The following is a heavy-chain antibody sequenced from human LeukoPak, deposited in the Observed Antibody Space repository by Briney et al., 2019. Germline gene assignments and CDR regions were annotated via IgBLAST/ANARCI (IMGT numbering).Heavy chain of an antibody. CDR2: ISSNDDTT. J-gene: IGHJ4*02. V-gene: IGHV3-64*04. CDR1: GFTFTNYA. Sequence: PGGSLRLSCSASGFTFTNYALYWVRQAPGRGLSYVSAISSNDDTTYYADSVKGRFTISRDNSKNTLYLQTNSLRIEDTAVYYCARDTRHDYGDYWNYWGQGTLVTVSS. D-gene: IGHD4-17*01. CDR3: ARDTRHDYGDYWNY.